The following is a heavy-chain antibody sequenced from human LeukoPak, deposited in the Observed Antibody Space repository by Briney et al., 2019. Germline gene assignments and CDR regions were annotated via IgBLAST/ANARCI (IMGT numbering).Heavy chain of an antibody. CDR1: GFTFSSHW. J-gene: IGHJ4*02. D-gene: IGHD1-26*01. V-gene: IGHV3-74*01. CDR2: IKYDASST. Sequence: GGSLRLSCADSGFTFSSHWMHWVRQAPGKGLVWVSRIKYDASSTSYADSVKGRFTISRDDAKNTLYLQMNSLRAEDTAVYYCARGATYAYYQDYWGQGTLVTVSS. CDR3: ARGATYAYYQDY.